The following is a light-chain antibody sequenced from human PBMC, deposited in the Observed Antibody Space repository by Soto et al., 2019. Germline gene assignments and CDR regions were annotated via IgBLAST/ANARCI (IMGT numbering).Light chain of an antibody. J-gene: IGKJ4*01. V-gene: IGKV3-15*01. Sequence: EIVMTQSPATLSVSPGERATLSCRASQSVSSNLAWYQQKPGQAPRLLIYGASTRATGIPARFSGSGSGTEFTLTISRLQSEDFAVYFCQQYNNWPLPFGGGDQGGDQT. CDR3: QQYNNWPLP. CDR2: GAS. CDR1: QSVSSN.